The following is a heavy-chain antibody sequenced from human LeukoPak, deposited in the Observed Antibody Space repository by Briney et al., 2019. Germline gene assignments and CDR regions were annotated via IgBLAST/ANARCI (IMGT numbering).Heavy chain of an antibody. V-gene: IGHV4-39*07. Sequence: SETLSLTCTVSGGSISSSSYYWGWIRQPPGKGLEWIGSIHYSGSTYYNPSLKSRVTISVDTSKNQFSLKLSSVTAADTAVYYCARVGCSGGSCHSGLDYWGQGTLVTVSS. CDR1: GGSISSSSYY. D-gene: IGHD2-15*01. CDR3: ARVGCSGGSCHSGLDY. J-gene: IGHJ4*02. CDR2: IHYSGST.